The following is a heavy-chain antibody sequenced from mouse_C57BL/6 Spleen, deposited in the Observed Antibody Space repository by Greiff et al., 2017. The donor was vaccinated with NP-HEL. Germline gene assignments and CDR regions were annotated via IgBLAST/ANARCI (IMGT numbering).Heavy chain of an antibody. CDR2: INPNNGGT. Sequence: EVQLQESGPELVKPGASVKMSCKASGYTFTDYNMHWVKQSHGKSLEWIGYINPNNGGTSYNQKFKGKATLTVNKSSSTAYMELRSLTSEDSAVYYCARYHYGSSHWYFDVWGTGTTVTVSS. D-gene: IGHD1-1*01. CDR1: GYTFTDYN. CDR3: ARYHYGSSHWYFDV. J-gene: IGHJ1*03. V-gene: IGHV1-22*01.